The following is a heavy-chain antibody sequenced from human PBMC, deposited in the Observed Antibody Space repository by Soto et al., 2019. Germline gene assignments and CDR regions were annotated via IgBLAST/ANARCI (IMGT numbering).Heavy chain of an antibody. D-gene: IGHD3-16*01. Sequence: QVQLVQSGAEVKKPGASVKVSCKASGHPFTSYYVHWVRQAPGQGLEWMGFINPSDGSTSYPQKFQGRVTMTRDTSTSTVYMEVSSLRSEDTAVYYCAREMYTTRGSPFDYWGQRTLVTVSS. CDR3: AREMYTTRGSPFDY. CDR1: GHPFTSYY. V-gene: IGHV1-46*01. J-gene: IGHJ4*02. CDR2: INPSDGST.